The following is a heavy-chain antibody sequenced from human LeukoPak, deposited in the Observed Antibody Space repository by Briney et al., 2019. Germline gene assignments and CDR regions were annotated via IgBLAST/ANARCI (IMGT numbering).Heavy chain of an antibody. V-gene: IGHV3-33*01. CDR3: AREVVGKGDY. CDR1: GFIFSSYG. CDR2: IWYDGSNK. Sequence: PGGSLRLSCAASGFIFSSYGMHWVRQAPGKGLEWVAVIWYDGSNKHYADSVKGRFTISRDNSKNTLYLQMNNLRAEDTAVYYCAREVVGKGDYWGQGTLVTVSS. D-gene: IGHD2-15*01. J-gene: IGHJ4*02.